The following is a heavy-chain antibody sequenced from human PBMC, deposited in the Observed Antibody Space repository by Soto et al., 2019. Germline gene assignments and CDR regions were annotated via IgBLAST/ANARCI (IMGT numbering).Heavy chain of an antibody. Sequence: SETLSLTCTVSGGSISSSSYYWGWIRQPPGKGLEWIGSIYYSGSTYYNPSLKSRVTISVDTSKNQFSLKLSSVTAADTAVYYCARSQYSSSFRFDYWGQGTLVTVSS. CDR1: GGSISSSSYY. CDR3: ARSQYSSSFRFDY. V-gene: IGHV4-39*01. CDR2: IYYSGST. D-gene: IGHD6-6*01. J-gene: IGHJ4*02.